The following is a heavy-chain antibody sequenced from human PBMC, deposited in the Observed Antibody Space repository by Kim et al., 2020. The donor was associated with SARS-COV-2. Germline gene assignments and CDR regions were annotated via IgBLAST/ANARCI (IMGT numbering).Heavy chain of an antibody. V-gene: IGHV3-30*18. CDR1: GFTFSSYG. J-gene: IGHJ3*01. D-gene: IGHD1-26*01. CDR3: AKDWEMAAFYL. CDR2: ISYDGSNK. Sequence: GGSLRLSCAASGFTFSSYGIHWVRQAPGKGLEWVAVISYDGSNKYYADSVKGRFTISRDNSKNTLYLQMNSLRAEDTAVYYCAKDWEMAAFYLWGQRTMV.